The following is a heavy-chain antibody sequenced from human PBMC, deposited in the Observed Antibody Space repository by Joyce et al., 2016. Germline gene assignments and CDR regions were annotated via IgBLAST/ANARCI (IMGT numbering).Heavy chain of an antibody. CDR1: GFTFSSYS. CDR3: ARSSYTNGIFDY. Sequence: EVQLVESGGGLVKPGGSLRLSCAASGFTFSSYSMSWVRQAPGKGLECVSSLSSSSSYRKYTDSVKGRFTISRDNAKNSLYLQMNSLRVEDTAVYYCARSSYTNGIFDYWGQGTLVTVSS. J-gene: IGHJ4*02. V-gene: IGHV3-21*01. D-gene: IGHD2-8*01. CDR2: LSSSSSYR.